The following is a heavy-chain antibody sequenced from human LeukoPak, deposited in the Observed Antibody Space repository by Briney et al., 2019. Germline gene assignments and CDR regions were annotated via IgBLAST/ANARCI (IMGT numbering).Heavy chain of an antibody. Sequence: PGGSLRLSCAASGFTFSTSDMNWVRQAPGKGLEWVSHISSSGSTITYADSVKGRFTVSRDNTKNSLYLQMNSLRADDTAIYYCARTEWQLPWAWGQGTLVTVSS. CDR2: ISSSGSTI. J-gene: IGHJ1*01. CDR3: ARTEWQLPWA. CDR1: GFTFSTSD. V-gene: IGHV3-48*03. D-gene: IGHD1-26*01.